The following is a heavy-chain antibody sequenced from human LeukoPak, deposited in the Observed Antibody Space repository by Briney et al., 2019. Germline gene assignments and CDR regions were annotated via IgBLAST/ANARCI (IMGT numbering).Heavy chain of an antibody. V-gene: IGHV4-38-2*02. Sequence: PSETLSLTCTVSGYSISNGYYWGWIRQPPGKGLEWVGSIYHRGSTFYNPSLRSRVTISLDRSKKKFSLKLTSVTATDTAVYFCARGAEYYAIWRGYAGYSDYWGQGISVTVSS. D-gene: IGHD3-3*01. J-gene: IGHJ4*02. CDR3: ARGAEYYAIWRGYAGYSDY. CDR1: GYSISNGYY. CDR2: IYHRGST.